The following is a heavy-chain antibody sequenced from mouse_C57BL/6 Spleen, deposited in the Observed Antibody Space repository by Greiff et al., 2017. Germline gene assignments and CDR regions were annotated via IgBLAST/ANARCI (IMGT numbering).Heavy chain of an antibody. CDR1: GYTFTSYW. V-gene: IGHV1-69*01. D-gene: IGHD2-3*01. Sequence: VKLQQSGAELVMPGASVKLSCKASGYTFTSYWMHWVKQRPGQGLEWIGEIDPSDSYTNYNQKFKGKSTLTVDKSSSTAYMQLSSLTSEDSAVYYCARGDGYPLAYWGQGTLVTVSA. CDR2: IDPSDSYT. CDR3: ARGDGYPLAY. J-gene: IGHJ3*01.